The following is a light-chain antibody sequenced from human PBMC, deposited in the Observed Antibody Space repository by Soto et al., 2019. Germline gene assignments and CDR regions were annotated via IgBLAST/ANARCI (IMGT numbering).Light chain of an antibody. CDR2: DVS. CDR1: SSDVGGYNH. V-gene: IGLV2-11*01. Sequence: QSALTQPRSVSGSPGQSVTISCTGTSSDVGGYNHVSWYQQHPGKAPKFMIYDVSKRPSGVPDRFSGSKSGNTASLTISGLQAEDDADYYCCSYAGSYTHVVFGGGTKLTVL. CDR3: CSYAGSYTHVV. J-gene: IGLJ2*01.